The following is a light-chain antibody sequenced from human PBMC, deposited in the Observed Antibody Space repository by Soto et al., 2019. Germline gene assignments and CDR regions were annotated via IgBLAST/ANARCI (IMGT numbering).Light chain of an antibody. CDR1: QIFLYSSNNKNY. CDR2: WAS. V-gene: IGKV4-1*01. CDR3: QQYYSTPLT. J-gene: IGKJ4*01. Sequence: ILMTQSPDSLAVSLGYSATINCNSSQIFLYSSNNKNYLTWYQQKPGQPPKLLIYWASTRESGVPDRFSGSGSGTDFTLTISSLQAEDVAVYYCQQYYSTPLTFGGGTKVDIK.